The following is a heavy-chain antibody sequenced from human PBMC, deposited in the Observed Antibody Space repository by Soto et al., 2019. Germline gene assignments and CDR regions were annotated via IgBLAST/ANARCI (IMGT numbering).Heavy chain of an antibody. D-gene: IGHD5-12*01. Sequence: GGSLRLSCAASGFSFSSYSMNWVRQAPGKGLEWVSSTSTSSSYIYYADSVKGRFTVSRDNAKNSLYLQINSLRDEDTAVYYCARGSIVATSLTPFDYWGQGTLVTVS. CDR2: TSTSSSYI. V-gene: IGHV3-21*01. J-gene: IGHJ4*02. CDR3: ARGSIVATSLTPFDY. CDR1: GFSFSSYS.